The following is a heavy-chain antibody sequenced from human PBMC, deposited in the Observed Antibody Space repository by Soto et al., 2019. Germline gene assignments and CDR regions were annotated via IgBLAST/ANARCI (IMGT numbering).Heavy chain of an antibody. D-gene: IGHD6-13*01. Sequence: QVQLVQSGAEAKKPGSSVKVSCKTSGGTFSSSAISWVRQAPGPGLAWMGGIVPLFRTTNYAQKFQGRVTITADTSTYTVYIELSGLRAGDTAVYYCARGGYSSTWSNLLDRSGLDVWGQGTTVTVSS. V-gene: IGHV1-69*06. CDR3: ARGGYSSTWSNLLDRSGLDV. CDR1: GGTFSSSA. CDR2: IVPLFRTT. J-gene: IGHJ6*02.